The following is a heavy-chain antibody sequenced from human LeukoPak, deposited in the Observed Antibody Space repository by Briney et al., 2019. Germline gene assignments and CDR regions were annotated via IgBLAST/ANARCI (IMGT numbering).Heavy chain of an antibody. D-gene: IGHD6-13*01. Sequence: GGSLRLSCAASGFIFSNYGLMWVRQAPGKGLEWVSCISGGGDETFYADSVKGRFSISRDNSKNKLYLQMYSLGAEDTAIYYCAKGAAAGLVDWFDPWGQGTLVTVSS. CDR1: GFIFSNYG. CDR2: ISGGGDET. CDR3: AKGAAAGLVDWFDP. V-gene: IGHV3-23*01. J-gene: IGHJ5*02.